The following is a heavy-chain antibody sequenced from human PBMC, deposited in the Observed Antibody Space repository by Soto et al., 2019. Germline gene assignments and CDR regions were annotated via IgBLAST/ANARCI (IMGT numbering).Heavy chain of an antibody. D-gene: IGHD3-9*01. CDR3: VKVSTFYDILTGYYSTNFFDP. J-gene: IGHJ5*02. CDR2: ISSDGDIT. V-gene: IGHV3-64D*06. Sequence: GGSLRLSCSASGFTFSEYSMHWVRQAPGKGLQYVSTISSDGDITYYADSVKGRFTISRDNSKNTLYLQMNSLRPEDTAVYYCVKVSTFYDILTGYYSTNFFDPWGQGTQVTVSS. CDR1: GFTFSEYS.